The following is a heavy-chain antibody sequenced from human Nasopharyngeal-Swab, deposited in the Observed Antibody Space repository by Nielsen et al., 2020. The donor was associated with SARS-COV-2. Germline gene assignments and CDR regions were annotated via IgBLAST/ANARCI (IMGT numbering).Heavy chain of an antibody. J-gene: IGHJ5*02. V-gene: IGHV3-7*03. Sequence: WIRQPPGKGLEWVANIKQDGSEKYYVGSVKGRFTISRDNAKNSLYLQMNSLRAEDTAVYYCARQTSFGDWFDPWGQGTLVTVSS. CDR2: IKQDGSEK. D-gene: IGHD2/OR15-2a*01. CDR3: ARQTSFGDWFDP.